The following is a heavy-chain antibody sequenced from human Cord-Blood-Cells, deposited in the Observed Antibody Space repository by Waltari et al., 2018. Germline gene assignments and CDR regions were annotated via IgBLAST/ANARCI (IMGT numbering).Heavy chain of an antibody. CDR2: INHSGST. Sequence: QVQLQQWGAGLLKPSETLSLTCAVYGGSFSGYYWSWIRQPQGKGLEWIGEINHSGSTNYNPSLKSRVTISVDTSKNQFSLKLSSVTAADTAVYYCASSPLFDYWGQGTLVTVSS. CDR1: GGSFSGYY. V-gene: IGHV4-34*01. CDR3: ASSPLFDY. J-gene: IGHJ4*02.